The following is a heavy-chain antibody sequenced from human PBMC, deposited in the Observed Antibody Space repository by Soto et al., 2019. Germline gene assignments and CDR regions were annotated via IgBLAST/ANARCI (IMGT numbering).Heavy chain of an antibody. CDR2: INHSGST. CDR3: ARLEGLATISYYFDF. CDR1: GGSFSGYY. V-gene: IGHV4-34*01. J-gene: IGHJ4*02. Sequence: SETLSLTCAVYGGSFSGYYWSWIRQPPGKGLEWIGEINHSGSTNYNPSLKSRVTISVDTSKNQFSLKLSSVTAADTAVYYCARLEGLATISYYFDFWGQGALVSVSS. D-gene: IGHD3-9*01.